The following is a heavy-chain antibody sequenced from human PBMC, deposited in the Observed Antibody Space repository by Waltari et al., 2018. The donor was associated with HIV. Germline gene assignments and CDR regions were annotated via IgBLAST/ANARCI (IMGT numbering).Heavy chain of an antibody. J-gene: IGHJ6*02. D-gene: IGHD3-16*01. CDR2: ISSSSSYI. CDR1: GFTFSSYS. CDR3: ARDFWGGYYYGMDV. V-gene: IGHV3-21*01. Sequence: EVQLVESGGGLVKPGGSLRLSCAASGFTFSSYSMNWVRQAPGKGLGWVSYISSSSSYIYYADSVKGRFTISRDNAKNSLYLQMNSLRAEDTAVYYCARDFWGGYYYGMDVWGQGTTVTVSS.